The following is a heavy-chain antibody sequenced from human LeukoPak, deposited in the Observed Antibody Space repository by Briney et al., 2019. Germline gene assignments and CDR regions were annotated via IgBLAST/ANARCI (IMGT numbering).Heavy chain of an antibody. CDR3: ARCAADYYGSGSYCFRSLDY. V-gene: IGHV5-51*01. Sequence: GESLKISCKGSGYSFPNYWIGWVRQMPGKGLEWMGIIYPGDSDTRYSPSFQGQVTISADKSISTAYLQWSSLKASDTAMYYCARCAADYYGSGSYCFRSLDYWGQGTLVTVSS. CDR1: GYSFPNYW. CDR2: IYPGDSDT. J-gene: IGHJ4*02. D-gene: IGHD3-10*01.